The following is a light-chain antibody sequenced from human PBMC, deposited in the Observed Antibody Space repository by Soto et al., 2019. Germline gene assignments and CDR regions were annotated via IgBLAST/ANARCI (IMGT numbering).Light chain of an antibody. J-gene: IGKJ2*01. Sequence: EILMTQSPATLSVSPGERATLSCRASQSISSNLAWYQQKPAQAPRLLIYGASTRATGIPDRFSGSGSGTEFTLTLSSLPSEDFAVYYCQQYNDAATFGQGTKLEIK. V-gene: IGKV3-15*01. CDR3: QQYNDAAT. CDR1: QSISSN. CDR2: GAS.